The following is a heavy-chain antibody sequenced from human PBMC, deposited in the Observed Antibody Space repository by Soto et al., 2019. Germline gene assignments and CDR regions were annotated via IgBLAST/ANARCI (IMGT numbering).Heavy chain of an antibody. V-gene: IGHV4-31*03. D-gene: IGHD2-15*01. Sequence: QVQLQESGPGLVKPSQTLSLTCTVSGGSISSGGYYWSWIRQHPGKGLEWIGYIYYSGSTYYKPSLKSRVNISVDTPKNQCSLKLSSVTAADTAVYYCARAGDIGYCSGGSCYAFDIWGQGTMVTVSS. CDR1: GGSISSGGYY. CDR2: IYYSGST. CDR3: ARAGDIGYCSGGSCYAFDI. J-gene: IGHJ3*02.